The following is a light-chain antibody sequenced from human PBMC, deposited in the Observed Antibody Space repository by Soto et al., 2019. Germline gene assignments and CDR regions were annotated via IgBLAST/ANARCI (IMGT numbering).Light chain of an antibody. CDR1: SSNIGSDF. Sequence: QSALTQPPSASGTPGQRVTISCSGSSSNIGSDFVYWYQQLPGTAPKLLIYHNYQRPSGVPDRFSGSKSGTSGSLAISDLRSEDEADYYCSAWDASLSAYVFGAGTKVTVL. V-gene: IGLV1-47*01. CDR2: HNY. CDR3: SAWDASLSAYV. J-gene: IGLJ1*01.